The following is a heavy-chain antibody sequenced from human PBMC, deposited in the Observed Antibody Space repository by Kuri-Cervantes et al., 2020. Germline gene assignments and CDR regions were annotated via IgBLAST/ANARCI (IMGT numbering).Heavy chain of an antibody. CDR1: GYSISSGNG. Sequence: SETLSLTCAVSGYSISSGNGWGWLRQTPGKRLEWIAYIYYSGSTYYNPSLKSRVTMSVDTSKSQFSLKLSSVTAVDTAVYYCARFSGYASDWGQGTLVTVSS. D-gene: IGHD5-12*01. CDR3: ARFSGYASD. J-gene: IGHJ4*02. V-gene: IGHV4-28*01. CDR2: IYYSGST.